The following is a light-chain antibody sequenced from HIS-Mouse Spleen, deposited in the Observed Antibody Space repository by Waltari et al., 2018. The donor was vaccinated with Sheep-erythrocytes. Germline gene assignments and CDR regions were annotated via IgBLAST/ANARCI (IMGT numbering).Light chain of an antibody. CDR3: QQYDNLLT. CDR2: DAS. Sequence: IQMTQSPSSLSASVGGRVTITCQASQDISNYLNWYQQKPGKAPKLLIYDASNLETGVPSRFSGSGSGTDFTLTISSLQPEGIATYYCQQYDNLLTFGGGTKVEIK. V-gene: IGKV1-33*01. J-gene: IGKJ4*01. CDR1: QDISNY.